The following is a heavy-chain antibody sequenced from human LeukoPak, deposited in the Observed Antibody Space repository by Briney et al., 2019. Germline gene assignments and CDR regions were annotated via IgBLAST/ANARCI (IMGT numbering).Heavy chain of an antibody. CDR3: ACSSSTVGGAFDI. V-gene: IGHV1-2*02. D-gene: IGHD4-23*01. CDR2: INPNSGGT. Sequence: VASVTVSCKASGYTFTGYYMHWVRQAPGQGLEWMGWINPNSGGTNYAQKFQGRVTMTRDTSISTAYMELSRLRSDDTAVYYCACSSSTVGGAFDIWGQGTMVTVSS. CDR1: GYTFTGYY. J-gene: IGHJ3*02.